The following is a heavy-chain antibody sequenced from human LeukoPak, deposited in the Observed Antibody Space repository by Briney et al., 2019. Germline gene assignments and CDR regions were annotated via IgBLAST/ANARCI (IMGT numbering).Heavy chain of an antibody. Sequence: SETLSLTCAVYGGSFSGYYWSWIRQPPGKGLKWIGEINHSGNTNSNPSLKSRVTMSVDTSKNQFSLKLSSLTAADTAMYYCARREPHGDYGGKIRYYYYMDVWGKGTTITVSS. CDR3: ARREPHGDYGGKIRYYYYMDV. D-gene: IGHD4-23*01. V-gene: IGHV4-34*01. CDR2: INHSGNT. CDR1: GGSFSGYY. J-gene: IGHJ6*03.